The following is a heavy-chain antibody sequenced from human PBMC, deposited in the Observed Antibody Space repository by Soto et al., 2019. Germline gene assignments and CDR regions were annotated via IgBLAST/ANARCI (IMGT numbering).Heavy chain of an antibody. J-gene: IGHJ4*02. Sequence: DSVKVSCKVSGDTLTELSMHWVRQAPGKGPEWMGGFDPEDGETIYAQKFQGRVTMTEDTSTDTAYMELSSLRSEDTAVYYCATGPASVFGVISIFDYWGQGTLVTVSS. V-gene: IGHV1-24*01. CDR2: FDPEDGET. CDR1: GDTLTELS. CDR3: ATGPASVFGVISIFDY. D-gene: IGHD3-3*01.